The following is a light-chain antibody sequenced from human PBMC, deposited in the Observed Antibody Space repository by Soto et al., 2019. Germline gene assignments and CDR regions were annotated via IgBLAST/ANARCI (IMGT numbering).Light chain of an antibody. Sequence: DIQLTQSPSFLSASVGDRVTITCRASQGISNYLAWYQQKPGKAPKLLIYAASTLQSGVPSRFSGSGSGTEFSLTISSLQPEDFAIYYCQQLHGYQFGPGTKVDIK. CDR1: QGISNY. J-gene: IGKJ3*01. CDR3: QQLHGYQ. CDR2: AAS. V-gene: IGKV1-9*01.